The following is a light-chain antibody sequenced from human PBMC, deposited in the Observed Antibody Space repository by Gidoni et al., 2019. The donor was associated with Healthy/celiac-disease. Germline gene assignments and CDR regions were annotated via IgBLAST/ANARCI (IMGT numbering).Light chain of an antibody. Sequence: IVLPQSPATLSLSPGERATLSCRASQSVSSYLAWYQQKPGQAPRLLIYDASNRATGIPARFSGSGSGTAFTLTISSLEPEDFAVYYWQQRSNWPGTFGGGTKVEIK. J-gene: IGKJ4*01. V-gene: IGKV3-11*01. CDR1: QSVSSY. CDR2: DAS. CDR3: QQRSNWPGT.